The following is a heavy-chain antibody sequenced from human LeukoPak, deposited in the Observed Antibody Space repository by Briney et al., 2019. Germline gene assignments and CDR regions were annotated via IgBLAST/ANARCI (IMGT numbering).Heavy chain of an antibody. CDR1: SGSISTSNYY. CDR3: AREDSGSYYNYYYFYMDV. V-gene: IGHV4-39*07. CDR2: IFYSGST. Sequence: PSETLSLTCTVSSGSISTSNYYWGWVRQPPGKALEWIGNIFYSGSTYYSPSLKSQVTISLDTSRNQFSLRLSSVTAADTAVYYCAREDSGSYYNYYYFYMDVWGKGTTVTISS. D-gene: IGHD3-10*01. J-gene: IGHJ6*03.